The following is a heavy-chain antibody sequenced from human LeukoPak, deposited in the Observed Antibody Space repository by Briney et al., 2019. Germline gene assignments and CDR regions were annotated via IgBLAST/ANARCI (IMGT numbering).Heavy chain of an antibody. CDR2: ISGNGGSS. D-gene: IGHD2-15*01. CDR1: GFTFSSYA. Sequence: GESLRLSCAASGFTFSSYAMSWVRQAPGKGLEWVSGISGNGGSSICADSVKGRFTISGDNSKNTLYLQMNSLRAEDTALYYCAKDRRDCGGASCFSTPFDYWGQGTLVTVSS. V-gene: IGHV3-23*01. CDR3: AKDRRDCGGASCFSTPFDY. J-gene: IGHJ4*02.